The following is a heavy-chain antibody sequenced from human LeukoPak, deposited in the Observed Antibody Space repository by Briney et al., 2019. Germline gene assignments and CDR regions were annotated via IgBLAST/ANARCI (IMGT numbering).Heavy chain of an antibody. D-gene: IGHD5-18*01. CDR2: IYYSGST. CDR3: AREVQLWQIDY. V-gene: IGHV4-59*01. CDR1: GGSISSYY. J-gene: IGHJ4*02. Sequence: SETLSLTCTVSGGSISSYYWSWIRQPPGKGLEWIGYIYYSGSTNYNPSLKSRVTISVDTSKNQFSLKLSSVTAADTAVYYCAREVQLWQIDYWGQGTLVTVSS.